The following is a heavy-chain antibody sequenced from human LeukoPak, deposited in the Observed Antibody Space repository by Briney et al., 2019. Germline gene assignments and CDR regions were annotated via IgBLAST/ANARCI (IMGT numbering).Heavy chain of an antibody. Sequence: GGSLRLSCVASGFTISSNYMSWVRQAAGKGLEWVSGIYSGGSTYYKDSVKGRFTISIDNSKNTLYLQMNSLRAEDTAVYYCASGSGSYRTPYYYMDVWGTGTTVTVSS. V-gene: IGHV3-53*01. D-gene: IGHD3-10*01. CDR2: IYSGGST. CDR3: ASGSGSYRTPYYYMDV. CDR1: GFTISSNY. J-gene: IGHJ6*03.